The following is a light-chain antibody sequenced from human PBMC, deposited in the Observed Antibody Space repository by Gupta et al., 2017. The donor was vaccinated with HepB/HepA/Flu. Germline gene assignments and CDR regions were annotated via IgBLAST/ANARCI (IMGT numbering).Light chain of an antibody. CDR2: GNS. Sequence: QSVLTQPPSVSGAPGQRVTISCTGSSSNIGAGYDVHWYKQLPGTAPKLLIFGNSNRPSGVPDRFSGSKTGTTASMAITGLQAEDEAGYYCQSYDSSLSGSCLVFGGGTKLTVL. J-gene: IGLJ2*01. CDR3: QSYDSSLSGSCLV. CDR1: SSNIGAGYD. V-gene: IGLV1-40*01.